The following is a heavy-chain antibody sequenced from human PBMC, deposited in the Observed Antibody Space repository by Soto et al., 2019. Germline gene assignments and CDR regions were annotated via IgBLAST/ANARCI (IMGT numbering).Heavy chain of an antibody. CDR1: GFTFSSYG. Sequence: LRLSCAASGFTFSSYGMHWVRQAPGKGLEWVAVIWYDGSNKYYAESVKGRFTISRDNSKNTLYLQMNSLRAEDTAVYYCARDSHVGSGWQLTANYWGQGTLVTVSS. V-gene: IGHV3-33*01. CDR3: ARDSHVGSGWQLTANY. D-gene: IGHD6-19*01. CDR2: IWYDGSNK. J-gene: IGHJ4*02.